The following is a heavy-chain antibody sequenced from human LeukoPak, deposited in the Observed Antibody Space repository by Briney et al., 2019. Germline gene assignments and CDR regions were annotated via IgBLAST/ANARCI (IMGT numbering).Heavy chain of an antibody. D-gene: IGHD6-19*01. CDR2: IYYSGST. CDR1: GGSISSYY. V-gene: IGHV4-59*01. Sequence: SETLSLTCTVSGGSISSYYWSWIRQPPGKGLEWIGYIYYSGSTNYNPSLKSRVTISVDTSKNQFSLKLSSVTAADTAVYFCARQVVAVAGTGYFDYWGQGTLVTVSS. CDR3: ARQVVAVAGTGYFDY. J-gene: IGHJ4*02.